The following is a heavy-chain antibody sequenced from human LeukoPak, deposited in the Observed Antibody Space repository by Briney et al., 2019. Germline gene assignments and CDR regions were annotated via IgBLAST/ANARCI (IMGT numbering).Heavy chain of an antibody. V-gene: IGHV3-23*01. J-gene: IGHJ4*02. CDR2: ISGSGGCT. CDR1: GFTFSSYA. Sequence: GGSLRLSCAASGFTFSSYAMSWVRQAPGKGLEWVSAISGSGGCTYYADSVKGRFTISRDNSKNTLYLQMNSLRAEDTAVYYCARKPVRGSSYPPNYFDYWGQGTLITVSS. D-gene: IGHD1-26*01. CDR3: ARKPVRGSSYPPNYFDY.